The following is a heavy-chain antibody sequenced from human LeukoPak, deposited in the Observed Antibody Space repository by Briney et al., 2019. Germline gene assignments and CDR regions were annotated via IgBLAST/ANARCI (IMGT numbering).Heavy chain of an antibody. CDR3: AKALGSTVTTRTYFDY. Sequence: PGGSLRLSCAASGFTFHDYAMHWVRQAPGKGLKWVSGLSWNGGNIGYAESVRGRFTISRDNAGNSLYLQMNSLRPEDTALYYCAKALGSTVTTRTYFDYWGQGTLVTVSS. CDR2: LSWNGGNI. J-gene: IGHJ4*02. CDR1: GFTFHDYA. V-gene: IGHV3-9*01. D-gene: IGHD4-17*01.